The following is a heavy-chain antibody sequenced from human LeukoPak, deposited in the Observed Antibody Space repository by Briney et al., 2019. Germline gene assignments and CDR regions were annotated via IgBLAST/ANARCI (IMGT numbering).Heavy chain of an antibody. CDR2: INPSGGST. Sequence: GASVKVSCKASGYTFTSYYIHWVRQAPGQGLEWMGIINPSGGSTSYAQKFQGRVTMTRGMSTSTVYMELSSLRSEDTAVYCCARDSGSYFRYFDYWGQGTLVTVSS. V-gene: IGHV1-46*01. D-gene: IGHD1-26*01. CDR3: ARDSGSYFRYFDY. J-gene: IGHJ4*02. CDR1: GYTFTSYY.